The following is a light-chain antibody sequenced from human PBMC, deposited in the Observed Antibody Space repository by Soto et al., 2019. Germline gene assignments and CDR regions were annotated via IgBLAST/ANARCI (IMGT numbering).Light chain of an antibody. CDR2: DNK. CDR1: SSNIGDNY. Sequence: QSVLTQPPSVSAAPGQKVTISCSGSSSNIGDNYVSWYQQLPGTAPKLLIYDNKKRPSGIPDRFSGSKSGTSATVGITGLQTGDEAVYYCGTWDSSLSVVLFGGGTQLTVL. V-gene: IGLV1-51*01. J-gene: IGLJ7*01. CDR3: GTWDSSLSVVL.